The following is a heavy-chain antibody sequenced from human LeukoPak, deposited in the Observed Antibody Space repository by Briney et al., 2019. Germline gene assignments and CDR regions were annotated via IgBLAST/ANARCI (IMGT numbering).Heavy chain of an antibody. D-gene: IGHD2-15*01. J-gene: IGHJ6*03. CDR3: ARVRYCSGGSCYSPYYYYYMDV. CDR1: GGSISSGGYY. Sequence: PLSLTCTVSGGSISSGGYYCSWIRQPPEKGLEWIGYIYYSGSTYYNPSLKSRVTISVDTSKNQFPLKLSSVTAADTAVYYCARVRYCSGGSCYSPYYYYYMDVWGKGTTVTVSS. V-gene: IGHV4-31*03. CDR2: IYYSGST.